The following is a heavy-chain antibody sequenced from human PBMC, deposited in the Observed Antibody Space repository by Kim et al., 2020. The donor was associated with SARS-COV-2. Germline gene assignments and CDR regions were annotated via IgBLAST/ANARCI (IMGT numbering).Heavy chain of an antibody. CDR2: INPNSGGT. D-gene: IGHD3-3*01. Sequence: ASVKVSCKASGYTFTGYYMHWVRQAPGQGLEWMGWINPNSGGTNYAQKFQGRVTMTRDTSISTAYMELSRLRSDDTAVYYCARHDFWRDAFDIWGQGTMVTVSS. CDR1: GYTFTGYY. V-gene: IGHV1-2*02. J-gene: IGHJ3*02. CDR3: ARHDFWRDAFDI.